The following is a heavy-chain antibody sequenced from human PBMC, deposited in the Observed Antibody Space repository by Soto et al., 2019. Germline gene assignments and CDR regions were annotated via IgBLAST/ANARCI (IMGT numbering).Heavy chain of an antibody. D-gene: IGHD6-19*01. Sequence: SETLSLTCAVSGGSISSSNWWSWVRQPPGKGLEWIGEIYHSGSTNYNPSLKSRVTISVDKSKNQFSLKLSSVTAADTAVYYCAREGGGQWLAFDYWGQGTLVTVSS. CDR1: GGSISSSNW. J-gene: IGHJ4*02. CDR3: AREGGGQWLAFDY. V-gene: IGHV4-4*02. CDR2: IYHSGST.